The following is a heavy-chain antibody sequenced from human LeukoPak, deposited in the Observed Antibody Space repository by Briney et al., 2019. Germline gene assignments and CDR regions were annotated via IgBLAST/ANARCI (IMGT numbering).Heavy chain of an antibody. CDR3: ARDVGQTMFDY. CDR1: GFTFKNYA. V-gene: IGHV3-23*01. CDR2: ISGGGENT. D-gene: IGHD3-3*01. J-gene: IGHJ4*02. Sequence: PGGSLRLSCTASGFTFKNYAMSWVRQAPGKGLEWVSTISGGGENTHYADSVQGRFTISRDNSKSTLHLQMNSLRVEDTAVYYCARDVGQTMFDYWGQGTLVTVSS.